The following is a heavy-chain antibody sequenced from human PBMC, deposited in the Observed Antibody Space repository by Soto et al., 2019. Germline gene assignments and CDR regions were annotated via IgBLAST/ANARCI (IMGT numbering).Heavy chain of an antibody. CDR1: GFAFSDYY. Sequence: QVQLVESGGGLVKPGGSLRLSCAASGFAFSDYYMSWIRQAPGKGLEWVSYISATSRTMYYADSVKGRFTISRDNAKNSLYLQMNSLRPEDTAVYYCAARGDVWTGYPIRYWGQGTLVTVSS. J-gene: IGHJ4*02. V-gene: IGHV3-11*01. D-gene: IGHD3-3*01. CDR3: AARGDVWTGYPIRY. CDR2: ISATSRTM.